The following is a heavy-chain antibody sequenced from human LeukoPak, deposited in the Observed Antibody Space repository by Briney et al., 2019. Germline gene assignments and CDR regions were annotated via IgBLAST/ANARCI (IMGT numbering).Heavy chain of an antibody. V-gene: IGHV4-59*08. CDR3: ARRGGSYPPGPFDI. CDR2: IYYSGST. CDR1: GGSISSYY. D-gene: IGHD1-26*01. J-gene: IGHJ3*02. Sequence: SETLSLTCTVPGGSISSYYWSWIRQPPGKGLEWIGYIYYSGSTNYNPSLKRRVTISVDTSKNQFSLKLSSVTAADTAVYYCARRGGSYPPGPFDIWGQGTMVTVSS.